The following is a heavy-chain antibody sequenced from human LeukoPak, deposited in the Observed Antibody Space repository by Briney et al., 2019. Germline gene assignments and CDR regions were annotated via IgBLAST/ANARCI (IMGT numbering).Heavy chain of an antibody. D-gene: IGHD6-13*01. CDR3: ARTMYSSSWYVLDY. Sequence: ASVSVSFKASGYTFTVYYMHWVRQAPGQGLEWMGWINPNSGGTNYTQKFQGWVTITRDTSISTAYMELSRLRSDDTAVYYCARTMYSSSWYVLDYWGQGTLVTVSS. V-gene: IGHV1-2*04. CDR2: INPNSGGT. J-gene: IGHJ4*02. CDR1: GYTFTVYY.